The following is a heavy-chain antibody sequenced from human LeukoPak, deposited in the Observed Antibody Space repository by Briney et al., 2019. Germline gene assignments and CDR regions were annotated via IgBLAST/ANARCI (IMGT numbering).Heavy chain of an antibody. V-gene: IGHV3-53*01. CDR2: MYTGGST. CDR3: ARRISGASYAFDI. CDR1: GFMVSRNY. Sequence: GGSLRLSCAASGFMVSRNYMSWVRQAPGKGLEWVSVMYTGGSTYYADSVKGRFTISRDNSKNTLNLQMNSLRAEDTALYYCARRISGASYAFDIWGQGTMVTVTS. J-gene: IGHJ3*02.